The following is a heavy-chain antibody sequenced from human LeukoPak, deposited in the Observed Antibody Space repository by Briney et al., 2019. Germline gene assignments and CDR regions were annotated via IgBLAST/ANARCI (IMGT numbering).Heavy chain of an antibody. V-gene: IGHV4-39*07. CDR3: ARVSDAEQWLVVFDY. CDR2: IYYSGST. J-gene: IGHJ4*02. Sequence: PSETLSLTCTVSGGSISSSSYYWGWIRQPPGKGLEWIGSIYYSGSTYYNPSLKSRVTISVDTSKNQFSLKLSSVTAADTAVYYCARVSDAEQWLVVFDYWGQGTLVTVSS. D-gene: IGHD6-19*01. CDR1: GGSISSSSYY.